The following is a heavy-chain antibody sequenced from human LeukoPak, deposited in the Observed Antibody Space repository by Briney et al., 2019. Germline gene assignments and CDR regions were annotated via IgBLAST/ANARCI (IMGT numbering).Heavy chain of an antibody. CDR1: GYSFTDKY. CDR2: INPNSGGT. J-gene: IGHJ5*02. CDR3: ARAGGRSWFDP. V-gene: IGHV1-2*02. Sequence: ASVKVSCKASGYSFTDKYMHWVRQAPGQGLEWMGWINPNSGGTNYTQKFQGRVTMTTDTSMSTAYMELSRLTSDDTAVYYCARAGGRSWFDPWGQGTLVTVSS.